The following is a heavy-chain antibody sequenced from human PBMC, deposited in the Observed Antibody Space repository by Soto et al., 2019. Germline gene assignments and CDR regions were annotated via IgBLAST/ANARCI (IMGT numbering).Heavy chain of an antibody. V-gene: IGHV3-7*04. J-gene: IGHJ3*02. CDR2: IRRDGGEE. Sequence: DVQLMESGGCLVQPGGSLRLSCAASGFTFSYYWMTWVRQAPGKGLEWVANIRRDGGEEHYVDSVKGGFSVSRDNDKEALYLQLNRLRIDCRAVYYCAMDAIYRDSSFYHDVFETWGQGTMVSVSS. CDR1: GFTFSYYW. D-gene: IGHD3-22*01. CDR3: AMDAIYRDSSFYHDVFET.